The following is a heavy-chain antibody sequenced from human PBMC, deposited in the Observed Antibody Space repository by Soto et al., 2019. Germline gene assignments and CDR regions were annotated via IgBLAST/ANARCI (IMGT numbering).Heavy chain of an antibody. D-gene: IGHD5-18*01. V-gene: IGHV4-31*03. Sequence: QVQLQEAGPGLVKASQTLSLTCTVSGGSINSGGYCWSWIRQHPGKGLDWIGCISYGGRTSYNPSLTSRVPLPVATPKHQFSLKLTSVPPPHTAVYYWSRGILVWGQGDLITVPS. J-gene: IGHJ4*02. CDR2: ISYGGRT. CDR3: SRGILV. CDR1: GGSINSGGYC.